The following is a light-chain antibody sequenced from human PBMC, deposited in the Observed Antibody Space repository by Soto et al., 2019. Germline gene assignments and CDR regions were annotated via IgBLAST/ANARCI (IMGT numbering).Light chain of an antibody. CDR3: QQRSNWPPWT. Sequence: EIVLTQSPGTLSLSPGESATLSCTASQSVSSSNLAWYQQKPGQAPRLLIYGASSKATDIPDRFSGSGSGADFTLTISRLEPEDFAVYYCQQRSNWPPWTFGQGTKVDIK. J-gene: IGKJ1*01. CDR1: QSVSSSN. V-gene: IGKV3D-20*02. CDR2: GAS.